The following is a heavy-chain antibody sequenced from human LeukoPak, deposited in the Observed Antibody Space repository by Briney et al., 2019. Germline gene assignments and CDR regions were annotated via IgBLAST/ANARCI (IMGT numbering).Heavy chain of an antibody. D-gene: IGHD3-22*01. Sequence: SETLSLTCTLSGGSINNYYWSWIRQPAGKGLEWIGRIYTSGSTNYNPSLKSRVTMSVDTSKKQFSLKLSSVTAADTAVYYCARTPIYYYDNSGYYNWGQGTLVTVSS. V-gene: IGHV4-4*07. CDR3: ARTPIYYYDNSGYYN. CDR2: IYTSGST. J-gene: IGHJ4*02. CDR1: GGSINNYY.